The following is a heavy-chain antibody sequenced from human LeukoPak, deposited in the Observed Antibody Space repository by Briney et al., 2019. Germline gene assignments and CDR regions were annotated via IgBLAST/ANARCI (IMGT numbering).Heavy chain of an antibody. V-gene: IGHV5-51*01. CDR2: IYPGDSDT. CDR3: ARQPNDYGDYEDYYYYMDV. Sequence: GESLKISCKGSGYSFTSYWIGWVRQMPGKGLEWMGIIYPGDSDTRYSPSFQGQVTISADKSISTAYLQWSSLKASDTAMYYCARQPNDYGDYEDYYYYMDVWGKGTTVTVSS. D-gene: IGHD4-17*01. J-gene: IGHJ6*03. CDR1: GYSFTSYW.